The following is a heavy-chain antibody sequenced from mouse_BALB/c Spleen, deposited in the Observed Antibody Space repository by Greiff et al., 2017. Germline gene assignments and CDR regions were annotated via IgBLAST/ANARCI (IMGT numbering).Heavy chain of an antibody. J-gene: IGHJ2*01. V-gene: IGHV1-7*01. CDR2: INPSTGYT. CDR3: ARSSADYFDY. CDR1: GYTFTSYW. Sequence: QVQLKESGAELAKPGASVKMSCKASGYTFTSYWMHWVKQRPGQGLEWIGYINPSTGYTEYNQKFKDKATLTADKSSSTAYMQLSSLTSEDAAVDYCARSSADYFDYWGQGTTLTVSS.